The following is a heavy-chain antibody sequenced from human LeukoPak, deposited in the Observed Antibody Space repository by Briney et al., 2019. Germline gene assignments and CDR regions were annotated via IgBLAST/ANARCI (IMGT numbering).Heavy chain of an antibody. CDR2: IKEDGSIK. V-gene: IGHV3-7*01. CDR3: AGIGYSSSSIDY. Sequence: PGGSLRLSCAASGFTFSWYWMSWVRQAPGKGLEWVANIKEDGSIKYYVDSVKGRLTISRDNAKSSVYLQVNSLRAEDTALYYCAGIGYSSSSIDYWGQGTLVTVSS. CDR1: GFTFSWYW. D-gene: IGHD6-13*01. J-gene: IGHJ4*02.